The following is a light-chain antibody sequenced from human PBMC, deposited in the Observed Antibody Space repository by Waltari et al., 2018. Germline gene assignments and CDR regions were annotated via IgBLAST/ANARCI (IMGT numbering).Light chain of an antibody. CDR1: SSDVGSYNL. Sequence: QSALTQPASVSGSPGQSITISCTGTSSDVGSYNLVSWYQQHPGKAPKLMIYEGSKRPSGVSKLFSGSTSGTTASLTISGRQAEDDADYYCCSYTAGSTWVFGGGTKLTVL. CDR3: CSYTAGSTWV. CDR2: EGS. J-gene: IGLJ3*02. V-gene: IGLV2-23*01.